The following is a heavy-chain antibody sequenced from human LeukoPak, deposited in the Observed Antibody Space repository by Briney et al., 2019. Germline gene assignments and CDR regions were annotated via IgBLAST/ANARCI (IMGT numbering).Heavy chain of an antibody. D-gene: IGHD3-22*01. Sequence: SETLSLTCAVYGGSFSGYYWSWIRQPPGKGLEWIGEINHSGSTNYNPSLKSRVTISVDTSKNQFSLKLSSVTAADTAVYYCARGPTYYYDSSGYYGNAFDIWGQGTVVTVSS. J-gene: IGHJ3*02. V-gene: IGHV4-34*01. CDR3: ARGPTYYYDSSGYYGNAFDI. CDR1: GGSFSGYY. CDR2: INHSGST.